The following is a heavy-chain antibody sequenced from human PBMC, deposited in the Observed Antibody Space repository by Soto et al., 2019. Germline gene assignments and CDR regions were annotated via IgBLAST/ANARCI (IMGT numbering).Heavy chain of an antibody. CDR2: INPNSGGT. D-gene: IGHD6-19*01. CDR1: GYTFSGFY. V-gene: IGHV1-2*02. Sequence: ASVKVSCKASGYTFSGFYMHWVRQAPGQGFEWMGWINPNSGGTKSAEKFQGRVTMTRDTSISTAYMELSRLTSDDTAVYYCASAAVTGTAGLDYWGQGTLVTVSS. CDR3: ASAAVTGTAGLDY. J-gene: IGHJ4*02.